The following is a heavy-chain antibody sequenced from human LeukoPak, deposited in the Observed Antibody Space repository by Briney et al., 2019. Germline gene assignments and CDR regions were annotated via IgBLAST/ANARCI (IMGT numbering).Heavy chain of an antibody. V-gene: IGHV3-23*01. CDR3: ARKAQYNGHYPLDY. Sequence: GGSLRLSCAASGFTFTSYSMSWVRQAPGKGLEWVSGTSDRGDCTYYADSVKGRFTISRDSSKNTLFLQMNSLRAEDTALYFCARKAQYNGHYPLDYWGQGALVTVSS. CDR2: TSDRGDCT. D-gene: IGHD1-7*01. CDR1: GFTFTSYS. J-gene: IGHJ4*02.